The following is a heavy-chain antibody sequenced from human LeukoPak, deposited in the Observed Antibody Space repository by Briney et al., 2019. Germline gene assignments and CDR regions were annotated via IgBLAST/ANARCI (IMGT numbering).Heavy chain of an antibody. Sequence: QSGGSLRLSCAASGFTFNRNAISWVRQAPGKGGEGVSTIGGRGDKSLYADSVKGRFTIYRDNAKNMLHFQMSSLTGEDTALYYCVRRGDASSGWGDHDYWGQGALVTVSS. CDR1: GFTFNRNA. D-gene: IGHD6-19*01. CDR3: VRRGDASSGWGDHDY. V-gene: IGHV3-23*01. J-gene: IGHJ4*02. CDR2: IGGRGDKS.